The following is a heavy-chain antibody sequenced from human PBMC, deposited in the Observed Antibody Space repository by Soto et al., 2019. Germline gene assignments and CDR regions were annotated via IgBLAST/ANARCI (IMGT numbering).Heavy chain of an antibody. Sequence: SETLSLTCAVSGGSINSGGYSWNWIRQPPGKGLEWIGYIFHTGNTYYNPSLKSRVAISLDKSKNQFSLKLSSVTAADTAVYYCARTDSMAPNPFFDYWGQGTLVTVSS. CDR3: ARTDSMAPNPFFDY. CDR2: IFHTGNT. CDR1: GGSINSGGYS. D-gene: IGHD5-12*01. V-gene: IGHV4-30-2*01. J-gene: IGHJ4*02.